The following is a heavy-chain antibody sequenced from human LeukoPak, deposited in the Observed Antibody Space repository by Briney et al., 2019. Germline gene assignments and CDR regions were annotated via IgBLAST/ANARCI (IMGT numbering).Heavy chain of an antibody. CDR1: GFTFSTYW. CDR3: ATLAWYQLD. V-gene: IGHV3-74*01. D-gene: IGHD2-2*01. CDR2: INPDGSRT. Sequence: GGSLRLSCGGSGFTFSTYWFHWVRQAPGKGLVWVSRINPDGSRTDYADSVRGRFTISRDNAKNTLYLQMNSLRVEDTAVYYCATLAWYQLDWGQGTLVTVSS. J-gene: IGHJ4*02.